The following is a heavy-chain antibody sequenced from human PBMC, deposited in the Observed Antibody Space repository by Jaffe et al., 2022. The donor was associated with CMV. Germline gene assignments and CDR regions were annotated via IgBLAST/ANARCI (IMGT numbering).Heavy chain of an antibody. D-gene: IGHD3-22*01. V-gene: IGHV3-21*01. Sequence: EVQLVESGGGLVNPGESLRLSCTASGFAFSTYSMNWVRQAPGKGLEWVSSISTSSSYIYYADSVKGRFTISRDDAKNSLYLQMNSLRVEDTAVYYCARDPPNYYDSATYSPWGQGTLVTVSS. J-gene: IGHJ5*02. CDR1: GFAFSTYS. CDR2: ISTSSSYI. CDR3: ARDPPNYYDSATYSP.